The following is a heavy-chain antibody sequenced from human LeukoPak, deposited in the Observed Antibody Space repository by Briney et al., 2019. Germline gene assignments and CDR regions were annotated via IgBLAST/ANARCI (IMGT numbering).Heavy chain of an antibody. D-gene: IGHD5-12*01. V-gene: IGHV1-8*01. CDR1: GYTFTSYD. Sequence: ASVKVSCKASGYTFTSYDINWVRQATGQGLEWMGWMNPNSGNTGYAQKFQGRVTVTRSTSISTAYMELSSLRSEDTAVYYCARAADIVATYYYYYYMDVWGKGTTVTVSS. J-gene: IGHJ6*03. CDR2: MNPNSGNT. CDR3: ARAADIVATYYYYYYMDV.